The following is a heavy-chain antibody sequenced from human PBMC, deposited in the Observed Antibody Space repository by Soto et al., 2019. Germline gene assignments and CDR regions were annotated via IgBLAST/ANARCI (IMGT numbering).Heavy chain of an antibody. J-gene: IGHJ4*02. CDR3: ARDIGAYAYGEGY. CDR2: VYSSGTT. V-gene: IGHV4-4*07. D-gene: IGHD5-18*01. Sequence: SETLSLTCSVSGGSINSYWWSWIRQPAGKGLEWIGRVYSSGTTDYNPSLNSRATLSVETSKNQFSLKLSSVTAADTAVYYCARDIGAYAYGEGYWGQGIQVTVSS. CDR1: GGSINSYW.